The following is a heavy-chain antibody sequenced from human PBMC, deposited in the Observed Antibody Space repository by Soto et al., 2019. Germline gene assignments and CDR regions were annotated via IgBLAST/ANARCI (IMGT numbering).Heavy chain of an antibody. Sequence: EVQLVESGGGLVKAGGSLRLFCTASGFTFRNYNMNWVRQAPGKGLEWVSSISTGGASMFYAYSVKGRFTISRDNAQNSLFLQIDSPRAEDTAVYYCARDIASPGGDYFDSWGQGTLVTVSS. D-gene: IGHD2-21*01. CDR1: GFTFRNYN. CDR2: ISTGGASM. J-gene: IGHJ4*02. V-gene: IGHV3-21*06. CDR3: ARDIASPGGDYFDS.